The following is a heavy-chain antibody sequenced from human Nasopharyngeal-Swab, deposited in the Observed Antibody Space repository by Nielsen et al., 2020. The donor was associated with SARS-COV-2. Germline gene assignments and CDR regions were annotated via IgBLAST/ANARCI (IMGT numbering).Heavy chain of an antibody. CDR3: ARHLSDVDSPMVPWFDP. J-gene: IGHJ5*02. CDR2: MYHSGHT. V-gene: IGHV4-38-2*01. D-gene: IGHD3-10*01. Sequence: SETLSLTCDISGDSVTSYYWGWIRQPPGKGLEWIGSMYHSGHTYHNLSLKSRVTISVDTSKNQVSLNLTSVTAADTAVYYCARHLSDVDSPMVPWFDPWGQGTLVTVSS. CDR1: GDSVTSYY.